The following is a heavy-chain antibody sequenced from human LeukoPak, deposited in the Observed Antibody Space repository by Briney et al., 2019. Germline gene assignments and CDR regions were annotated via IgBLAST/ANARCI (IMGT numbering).Heavy chain of an antibody. CDR1: GGAISNYY. CDR2: IYSSGST. Sequence: PSETLSLTCTVSGGAISNYYWSWIWQPAGKGLEWIGRIYSSGSTNYNPSLKSRVTMSVDTYKSQVSLKVSSVTAADTAVYYCAREGSCGGGGCYRADFDSWGQGTLVTVSS. D-gene: IGHD2-15*01. V-gene: IGHV4-4*07. CDR3: AREGSCGGGGCYRADFDS. J-gene: IGHJ4*02.